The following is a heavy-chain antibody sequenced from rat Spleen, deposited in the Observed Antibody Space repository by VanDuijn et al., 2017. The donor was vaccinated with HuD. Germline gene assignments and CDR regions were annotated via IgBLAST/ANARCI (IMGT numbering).Heavy chain of an antibody. D-gene: IGHD1-12*02. CDR3: ARGYYDGTQGFAY. V-gene: IGHV3-3*01. Sequence: EVQLQESGPGLVKPSQSLSLTCSVTGYSITSSYRWNWIRKFPGNKLEWMGYINSAGSTNYNPSLKSRISITRDTSKNQFFLQVNSVTTEDTATYYCARGYYDGTQGFAYWGQGTLVTVSS. CDR1: GYSITSSYR. CDR2: INSAGST. J-gene: IGHJ3*01.